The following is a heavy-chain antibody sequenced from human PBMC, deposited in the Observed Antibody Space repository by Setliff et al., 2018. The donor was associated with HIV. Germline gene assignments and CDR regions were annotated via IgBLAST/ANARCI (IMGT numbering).Heavy chain of an antibody. CDR1: GFTFSSYS. D-gene: IGHD3-22*01. CDR2: IRSKTYGATT. CDR3: TRAYDTRGFYSSY. Sequence: GGSLRLSCAASGFTFSSYSMNWVRQAPGRGLEWVGFIRSKTYGATTEYAASVKGRFTISRDDSKSIAYLQMNSLKTEDTAFYYCTRAYDTRGFYSSYWGQGTLVTVSS. J-gene: IGHJ4*02. V-gene: IGHV3-49*04.